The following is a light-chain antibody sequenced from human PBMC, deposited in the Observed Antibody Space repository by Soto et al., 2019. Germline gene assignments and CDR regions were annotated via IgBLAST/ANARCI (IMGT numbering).Light chain of an antibody. V-gene: IGKV3-15*01. J-gene: IGKJ1*01. CDR2: GAS. Sequence: EIVMTQSPATLSVSPGERATLSCRASQSVGSNLAWYQQRPGQAPRLLIYGASTRATGIPARFSGRGSGTEFTLTITSLQSEDFAVYYCQQHNNWPPWTFGQGTKVEIK. CDR1: QSVGSN. CDR3: QQHNNWPPWT.